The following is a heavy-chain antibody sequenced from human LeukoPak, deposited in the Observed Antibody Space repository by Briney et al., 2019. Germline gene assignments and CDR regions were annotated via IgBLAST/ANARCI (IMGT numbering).Heavy chain of an antibody. Sequence: GGSLRLSCAASGFTFSSYCMHWVRQAPGQGLEWVAFIRSDGSNKYYADSVKGRFTISRDNSKNTLYLQMNSLRAEDTAVYYCAKATMVRGVDISYYYYGMDVWGQGTTVTVSS. J-gene: IGHJ6*02. CDR3: AKATMVRGVDISYYYYGMDV. D-gene: IGHD3-10*01. CDR1: GFTFSSYC. CDR2: IRSDGSNK. V-gene: IGHV3-30*02.